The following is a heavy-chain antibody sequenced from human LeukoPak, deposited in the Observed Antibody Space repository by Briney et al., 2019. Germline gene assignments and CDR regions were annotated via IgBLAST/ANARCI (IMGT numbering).Heavy chain of an antibody. Sequence: PGGPLRLSCAASGFTLSSYDMHWVRQAPGKGLEWVAFIWYDGSNKYYADSVKGRFTISRDNSKNTLYLQMNSLRAEDMAVYYCARALPPLVKYYFDYWGQGTLVTVSS. CDR2: IWYDGSNK. J-gene: IGHJ4*02. V-gene: IGHV3-33*01. CDR1: GFTLSSYD. CDR3: ARALPPLVKYYFDY. D-gene: IGHD1-26*01.